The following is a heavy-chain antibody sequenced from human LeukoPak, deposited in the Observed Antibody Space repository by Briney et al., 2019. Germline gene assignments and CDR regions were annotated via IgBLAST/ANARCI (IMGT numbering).Heavy chain of an antibody. CDR1: GGSFSSYY. CDR2: IYYSGST. J-gene: IGHJ4*02. CDR3: ARTTPAFDY. Sequence: MTSETLSLTCAVSGGSFSSYYWSWIRQPPGKGLEWIGYIYYSGSTNYNPYLKRRVTISVDTSKNQFSLKLSSVTAADTAVYYCARTTPAFDYWGQGTLVTVSS. D-gene: IGHD4-11*01. V-gene: IGHV4-59*01.